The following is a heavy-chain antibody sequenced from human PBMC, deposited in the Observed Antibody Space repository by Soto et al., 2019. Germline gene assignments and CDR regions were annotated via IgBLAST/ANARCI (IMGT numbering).Heavy chain of an antibody. CDR3: ARGGLGYYYYYGMDV. CDR1: GFTVSSNY. CDR2: IYSGGST. V-gene: IGHV3-53*01. D-gene: IGHD3-9*01. Sequence: AGGSLRLSCAASGFTVSSNYMSWVRQAPGKGLEWVSVIYSGGSTYYADSVEGRFTISRDNSKNTLYLQMNSLRAEDTAVYYCARGGLGYYYYYGMDVWGQGTTVTVSS. J-gene: IGHJ6*02.